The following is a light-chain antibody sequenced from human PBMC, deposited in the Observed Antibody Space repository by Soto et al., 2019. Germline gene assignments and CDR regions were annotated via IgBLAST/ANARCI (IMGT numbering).Light chain of an antibody. Sequence: EIVLTQSPGTLSLSPGERATLSCRASQSVSSNYLAWYKQKPGQAPRLLIYGASSRATGIPDRFSGSGSGTNFTLTISRLQPADFAVYYCQQYGGSPRVTFGGGTKVEIK. J-gene: IGKJ4*01. CDR1: QSVSSNY. CDR3: QQYGGSPRVT. V-gene: IGKV3-20*01. CDR2: GAS.